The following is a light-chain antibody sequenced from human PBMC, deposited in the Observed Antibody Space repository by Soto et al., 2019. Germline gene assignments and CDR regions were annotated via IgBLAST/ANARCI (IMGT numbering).Light chain of an antibody. CDR2: LGF. Sequence: DIVMTQSPLSLPVTPGEPASISCRSSQSLLHSNGYNYLDWYLQKPGQSPQLLIYLGFNRASGVPDRISGSGSGTDFTLKISGVEAEDVGLYYCRQALEAPLTFGQGTKVDIK. CDR3: RQALEAPLT. J-gene: IGKJ1*01. CDR1: QSLLHSNGYNY. V-gene: IGKV2-28*01.